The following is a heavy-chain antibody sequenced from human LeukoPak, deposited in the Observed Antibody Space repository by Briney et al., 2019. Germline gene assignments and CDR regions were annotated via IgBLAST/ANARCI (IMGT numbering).Heavy chain of an antibody. J-gene: IGHJ6*02. V-gene: IGHV3-48*02. Sequence: RGTLRLSCAASGLALCSYDINWVGQAPGQGLEGVSYISRDSSTIYYADSVKGRFTISRDNAENSLYLQMNSLRDEDTAVYYCARGCFPPPNGMDVWGQGTTVTVSS. CDR2: ISRDSSTI. D-gene: IGHD3-10*02. CDR1: GLALCSYD. CDR3: ARGCFPPPNGMDV.